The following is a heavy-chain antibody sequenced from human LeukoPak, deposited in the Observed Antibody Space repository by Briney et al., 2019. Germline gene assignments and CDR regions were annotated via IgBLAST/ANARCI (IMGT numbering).Heavy chain of an antibody. D-gene: IGHD6-19*01. Sequence: PGRSLRLSCAASGFTFSSYAMSWVRQAPGKGLEWVSAISGSGGSTYYADSVKGRFTISRDNSKNTLYLQMNSLRAEDTAVYYCAKDPGQWLVADFDYWGQGTLVTVSS. CDR2: ISGSGGST. CDR1: GFTFSSYA. J-gene: IGHJ4*02. V-gene: IGHV3-23*01. CDR3: AKDPGQWLVADFDY.